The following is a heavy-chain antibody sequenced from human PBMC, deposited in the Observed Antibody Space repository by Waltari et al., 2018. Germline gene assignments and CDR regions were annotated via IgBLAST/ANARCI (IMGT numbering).Heavy chain of an antibody. V-gene: IGHV3-7*01. D-gene: IGHD3-10*01. CDR2: INPDGSGK. Sequence: GGSLRLSCVVSGFTFSSSWMDWVRQAPGKGLEWLATINPDGSGKYYVDSVKGRFTVSRDNAKNSLYLQMSSLIVEDTAVYYCTTDRWFGYFDYWGQGTLVTVSS. CDR1: GFTFSSSW. J-gene: IGHJ4*02. CDR3: TTDRWFGYFDY.